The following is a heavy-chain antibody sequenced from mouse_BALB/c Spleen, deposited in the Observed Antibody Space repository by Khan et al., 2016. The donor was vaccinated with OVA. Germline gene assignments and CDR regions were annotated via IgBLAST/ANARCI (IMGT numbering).Heavy chain of an antibody. J-gene: IGHJ4*01. CDR1: GYTFTTAG. D-gene: IGHD2-14*01. V-gene: IGHV9-4*02. CDR2: INTHSGVP. Sequence: QIQLVQSGPELKKPGETVRISCKASGYTFTTAGIQWVQKMPGKGLKWIGWINTHSGVPKYAEDFKGRFAFSLEISVNTAYLQITNLNNEDTATXCCARGGAAYYRNDGGAMEYWGQGTSVTVSS. CDR3: ARGGAAYYRNDGGAMEY.